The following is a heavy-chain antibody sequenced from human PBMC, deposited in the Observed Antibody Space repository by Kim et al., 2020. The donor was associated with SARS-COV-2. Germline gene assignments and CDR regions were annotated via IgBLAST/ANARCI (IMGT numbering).Heavy chain of an antibody. V-gene: IGHV4-39*01. J-gene: IGHJ3*02. Sequence: SETLSLTCTVSGGSISSSSYYWGWIRQPPGKGLEWIGSIYYSGSTYYNPSLKSRVTISVDTSKNQFSLKLSSVTAADTAVYYCARHRRPWIQLWSPPSAFDIWGQGTMVTVSS. CDR2: IYYSGST. CDR3: ARHRRPWIQLWSPPSAFDI. CDR1: GGSISSSSYY. D-gene: IGHD5-18*01.